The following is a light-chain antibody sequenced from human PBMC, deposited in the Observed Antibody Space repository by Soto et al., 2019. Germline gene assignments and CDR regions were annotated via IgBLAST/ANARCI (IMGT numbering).Light chain of an antibody. CDR2: KAS. Sequence: DIEMTQSPSTLSASVGDRVTITCRATQSLNIWLAWYQQKPGTAPKLLISKASSLESGVPSRFSGSGSGTEFSLTISSLQPDDFATCYCQQYKAYPYTFGQGTKLEMK. V-gene: IGKV1-5*03. CDR3: QQYKAYPYT. J-gene: IGKJ2*01. CDR1: QSLNIW.